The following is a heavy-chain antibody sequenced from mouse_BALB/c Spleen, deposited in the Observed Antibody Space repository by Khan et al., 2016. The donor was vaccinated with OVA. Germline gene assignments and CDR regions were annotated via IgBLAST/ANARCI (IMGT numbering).Heavy chain of an antibody. J-gene: IGHJ3*01. D-gene: IGHD2-2*01. CDR2: ISTYYGDA. CDR3: ARDYGYDFAY. V-gene: IGHV1S137*01. CDR1: GYTFTDYA. Sequence: QVQLKQSGAELVRPGVSVKISCKGSGYTFTDYAMHWVKQSHTKSLEWIGVISTYYGDASYNQKFKGKATMTVDKSSSTAYMELARLTSEDSAIYYCARDYGYDFAYWGQGTLVTVSA.